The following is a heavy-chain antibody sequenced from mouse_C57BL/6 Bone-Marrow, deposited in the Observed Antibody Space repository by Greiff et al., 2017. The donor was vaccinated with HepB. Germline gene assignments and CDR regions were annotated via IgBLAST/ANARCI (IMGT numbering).Heavy chain of an antibody. Sequence: VQLQQSGGDLVKPGGSLKLSCAASGFTFSSYGMSWVRQSPDKRLEWVATISSGGSYTYYPDSVKGRFTISRDNAKNTLYLQMSSLKSEDTAMYYCARQRYYGSSLYWYFDVWGTGTTVTVSS. V-gene: IGHV5-6*01. CDR1: GFTFSSYG. D-gene: IGHD1-1*01. J-gene: IGHJ1*03. CDR3: ARQRYYGSSLYWYFDV. CDR2: ISSGGSYT.